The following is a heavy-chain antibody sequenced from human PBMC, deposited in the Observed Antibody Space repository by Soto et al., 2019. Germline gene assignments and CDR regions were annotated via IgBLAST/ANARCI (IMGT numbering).Heavy chain of an antibody. Sequence: PGGSLRLSCAAPGFTFSSYGMHWVRQAPGKGLEWVAVISYDGSNKYYADSVKGRFTISRDNSKNTLYLQMNSLRAEDTAVYYCARVVVTAVLDYWGQGTLVTVSS. CDR1: GFTFSSYG. CDR3: ARVVVTAVLDY. V-gene: IGHV3-30*03. J-gene: IGHJ4*02. D-gene: IGHD2-21*02. CDR2: ISYDGSNK.